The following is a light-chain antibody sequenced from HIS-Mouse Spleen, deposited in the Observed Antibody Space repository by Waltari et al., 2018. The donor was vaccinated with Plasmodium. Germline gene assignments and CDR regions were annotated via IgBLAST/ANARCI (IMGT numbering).Light chain of an antibody. Sequence: SYELTQPPSVSVSPGQTASITCSGDKLGDKYACWYQQKPGQSPVLVICQDSKRPSGIPERFSGSNSGNTATLTLSGTQAMDEADYYCQAWDSSTVVFGGGTKLTVL. CDR1: KLGDKY. J-gene: IGLJ2*01. V-gene: IGLV3-1*01. CDR3: QAWDSSTVV. CDR2: QDS.